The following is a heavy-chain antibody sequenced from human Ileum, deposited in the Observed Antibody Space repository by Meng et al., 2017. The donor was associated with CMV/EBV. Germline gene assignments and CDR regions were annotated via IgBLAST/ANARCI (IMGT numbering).Heavy chain of an antibody. Sequence: GESLKISCAASGLTFSSYGMHWVRQAPGKGLEWVAFIRYDGSNKYYADSVKGRFTISRDNSKNTLYLQMNSLRAEDTAVYYCAKDYDFWSGYYPLSLRYYGMDVWGQGTTVTVSS. CDR1: GLTFSSYG. CDR3: AKDYDFWSGYYPLSLRYYGMDV. V-gene: IGHV3-30*02. CDR2: IRYDGSNK. J-gene: IGHJ6*02. D-gene: IGHD3-3*01.